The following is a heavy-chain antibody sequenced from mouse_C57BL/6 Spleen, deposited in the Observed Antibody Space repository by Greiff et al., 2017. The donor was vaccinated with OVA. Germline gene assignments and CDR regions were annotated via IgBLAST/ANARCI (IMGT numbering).Heavy chain of an antibody. D-gene: IGHD1-1*01. CDR1: GCTFTSYW. V-gene: IGHV1-52*01. Sequence: VQLQQSGAELVRPGSSVKLSCKASGCTFTSYWMHWVKQRPIQGLEWIGNIDPSDSETHYNQKFKDKATLTVDKSSSTAYMQLSSLTSEDSAVYYCARLLRSHWYFDVWGTGTTVTVSS. CDR3: ARLLRSHWYFDV. CDR2: IDPSDSET. J-gene: IGHJ1*03.